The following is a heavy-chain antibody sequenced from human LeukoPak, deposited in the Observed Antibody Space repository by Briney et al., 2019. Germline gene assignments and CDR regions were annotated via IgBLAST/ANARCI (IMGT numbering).Heavy chain of an antibody. CDR3: ARAPSYLFRRGFDY. J-gene: IGHJ4*02. V-gene: IGHV3-30*02. CDR2: IRSDGSNK. Sequence: HSGGSLRLSCAASGFTFSSYGMHWVRQAPGKGLEWMAFIRSDGSNKYYADSVKGRFTISRDNSKNTLYLQMDSLRAEDTAVYYCARAPSYLFRRGFDYWGQGTLVTVSS. CDR1: GFTFSSYG. D-gene: IGHD1-14*01.